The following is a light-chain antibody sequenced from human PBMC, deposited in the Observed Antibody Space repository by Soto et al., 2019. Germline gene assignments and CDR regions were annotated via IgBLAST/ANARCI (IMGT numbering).Light chain of an antibody. V-gene: IGLV2-11*01. Sequence: QAVVAQPRSVSESPGQSGTLCCTGTSSGVGGYDLGSWYQQHPGKAPKLMIYDVTKRPSGVPDRFSGSRSGNTASLTISGLQAEDDADYYCCSYAGTYTFYVFGTGTKVTVL. J-gene: IGLJ1*01. CDR1: SSGVGGYDL. CDR3: CSYAGTYTFYV. CDR2: DVT.